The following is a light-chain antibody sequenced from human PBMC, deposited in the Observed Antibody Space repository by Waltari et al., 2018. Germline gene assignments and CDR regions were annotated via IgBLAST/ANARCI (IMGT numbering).Light chain of an antibody. J-gene: IGLJ2*01. CDR3: ATWDDRLTGVV. V-gene: IGLV1-44*01. CDR2: SNT. Sequence: QSALTQPPSASGTPGQTVTIFCSGGNSNIGSNVVNWYQQVPGTPPKLLIYSNTYRPSEVPDRFSGSKSSTSASLAISGIQSDDEGDYYCATWDDRLTGVVFGGGTQVTVL. CDR1: NSNIGSNV.